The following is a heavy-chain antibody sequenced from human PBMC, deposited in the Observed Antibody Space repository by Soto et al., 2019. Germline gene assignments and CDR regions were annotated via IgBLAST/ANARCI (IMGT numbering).Heavy chain of an antibody. Sequence: GGSLRLSCAASGFTFRSYSMNWVRQAPGKGLEWISYITISSGTIYYADSVKGRFTISRDNDKNSVYLQMDSLRDEDTSVYYCARVRAYCSGTTCYPPYYGLDVWGQGTTVTVSS. CDR1: GFTFRSYS. V-gene: IGHV3-48*02. J-gene: IGHJ6*02. D-gene: IGHD2-2*01. CDR3: ARVRAYCSGTTCYPPYYGLDV. CDR2: ITISSGTI.